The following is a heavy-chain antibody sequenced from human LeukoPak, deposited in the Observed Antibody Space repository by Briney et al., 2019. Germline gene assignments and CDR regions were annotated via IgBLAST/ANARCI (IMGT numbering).Heavy chain of an antibody. Sequence: SETLSLTCTVSGGSISSYFWSWIRQPAGKGLEWIGRISTSGSTNYNPSLKSRVTISVDTSKNQLSLKLSSVTAADTAVYYCARAQRASFDIWGQGTMVTVSS. CDR1: GGSISSYF. D-gene: IGHD1-1*01. CDR2: ISTSGST. J-gene: IGHJ3*02. V-gene: IGHV4-4*07. CDR3: ARAQRASFDI.